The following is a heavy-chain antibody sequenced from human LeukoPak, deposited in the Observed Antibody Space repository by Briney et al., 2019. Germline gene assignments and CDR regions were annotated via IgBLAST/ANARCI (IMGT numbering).Heavy chain of an antibody. Sequence: SGGSLRLSCAASGFTFSSYEMNWVRQAPGKGLEWVSYISSSGSTIYYADSVKGRFTISRDNAKNSLYLQMNSLRAEDTALYYCARGLGYYYDSSGYFDYWGQGTLVTVSS. CDR3: ARGLGYYYDSSGYFDY. CDR2: ISSSGSTI. V-gene: IGHV3-48*03. J-gene: IGHJ4*02. D-gene: IGHD3-22*01. CDR1: GFTFSSYE.